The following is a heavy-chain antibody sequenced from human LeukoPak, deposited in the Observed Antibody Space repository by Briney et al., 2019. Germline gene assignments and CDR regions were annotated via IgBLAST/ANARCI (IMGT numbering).Heavy chain of an antibody. V-gene: IGHV4-59*01. CDR3: ARITYCSGGSCIDY. D-gene: IGHD2-15*01. CDR2: IYYSGST. J-gene: IGHJ4*02. CDR1: GGSISSYY. Sequence: PSETLSLTCTVSGGSISSYYWSWIRQPPGKGLEWIGYIYYSGSTNYNPSLKSRVTISADTSKNQFSLKLSSVTAADTAVYYCARITYCSGGSCIDYWGQGTLVTVSS.